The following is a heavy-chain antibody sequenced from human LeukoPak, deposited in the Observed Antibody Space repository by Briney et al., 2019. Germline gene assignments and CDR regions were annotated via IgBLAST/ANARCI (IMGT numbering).Heavy chain of an antibody. CDR3: ARGPGGAFDF. V-gene: IGHV3-48*01. J-gene: IGHJ3*01. CDR2: ISSSSSTI. Sequence: PGGSLRLSRAASGFIFSTYSMNWVRQAPGKGLEWVSYISSSSSTIYYADSVKGRFTISRDNAKNSLYLQINTLRAEDTAVYYCARGPGGAFDFWGQGAMVTVSS. D-gene: IGHD1-1*01. CDR1: GFIFSTYS.